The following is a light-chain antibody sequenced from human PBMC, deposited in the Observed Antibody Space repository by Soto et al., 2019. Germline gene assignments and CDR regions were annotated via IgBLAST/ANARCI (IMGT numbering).Light chain of an antibody. CDR3: QQYASSPLT. V-gene: IGKV3-20*01. J-gene: IGKJ4*01. Sequence: EIVLTQSPGTLSLSPGEGASLSCRASQSVPKNFLAWYQQKPGQALRLLISGASSRATGIPDRFSGSGSGTDFTLTISRLEAEDFAVYLCQQYASSPLTFGGGTKVEIK. CDR2: GAS. CDR1: QSVPKNF.